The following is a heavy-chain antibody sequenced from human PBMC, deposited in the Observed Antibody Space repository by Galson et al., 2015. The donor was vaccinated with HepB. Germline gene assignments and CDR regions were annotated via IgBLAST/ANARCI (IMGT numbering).Heavy chain of an antibody. Sequence: CAISGDSVSSNSATWNWMRQSPSRGLEWLGRTYYKSKWYNDYAVSVRGRITINPDTSRNQFSLQLNSVTPEDTAVYYCARGEKAVGSVYYYYMDVWGKGTTVTVSS. CDR2: TYYKSKWYN. J-gene: IGHJ6*03. V-gene: IGHV6-1*01. CDR3: ARGEKAVGSVYYYYMDV. D-gene: IGHD6-13*01. CDR1: GDSVSSNSAT.